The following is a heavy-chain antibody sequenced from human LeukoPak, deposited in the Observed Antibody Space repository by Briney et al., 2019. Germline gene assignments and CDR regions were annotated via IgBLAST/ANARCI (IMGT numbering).Heavy chain of an antibody. D-gene: IGHD2/OR15-2a*01. J-gene: IGHJ5*02. CDR2: ISSSGSTI. CDR1: GFTFSSYE. V-gene: IGHV3-48*03. CDR3: ARGKTSQNIVTRKTYNWFDP. Sequence: GGSLRLSCAASGFTFSSYEMNWVSQAPGKGLEWVSYISSSGSTIYYADSVKGRFTISRDNAKNSLYLQMKSLRAEDTAVYYCARGKTSQNIVTRKTYNWFDPWGQGTMVTVSS.